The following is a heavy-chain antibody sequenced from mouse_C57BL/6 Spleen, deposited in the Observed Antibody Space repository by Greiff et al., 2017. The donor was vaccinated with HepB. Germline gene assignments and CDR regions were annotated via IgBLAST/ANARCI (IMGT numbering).Heavy chain of an antibody. CDR2: IDPSDSYT. J-gene: IGHJ1*03. D-gene: IGHD2-5*01. CDR1: GYTFTSYW. V-gene: IGHV1-69*01. Sequence: VQLQESGAELVMPGASVKLSCKASGYTFTSYWMHWVKQRPGQGLEWIGEIDPSDSYTNYNQKFKGKSTLTVDKSSSTAYMQLSSLTSEDSAVYYCARWDSNYPYWYFDVWGTGTTVTVSS. CDR3: ARWDSNYPYWYFDV.